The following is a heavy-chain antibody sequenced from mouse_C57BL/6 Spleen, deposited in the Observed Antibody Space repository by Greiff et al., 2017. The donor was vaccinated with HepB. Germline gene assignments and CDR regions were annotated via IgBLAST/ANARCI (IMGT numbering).Heavy chain of an antibody. J-gene: IGHJ4*01. CDR1: GFTFSSYG. CDR2: ISSGGSYT. Sequence: EVHLVESGGDLVKPGGSLKLSCAASGFTFSSYGMSWVRQTPDKRLEWVATISSGGSYTYYPDSVKGRFTISRDNAKNTLYLQMSSLKSEDTAMYYCARQGYYEAMDYWGQGTSVTVSS. CDR3: ARQGYYEAMDY. V-gene: IGHV5-6*01. D-gene: IGHD2-4*01.